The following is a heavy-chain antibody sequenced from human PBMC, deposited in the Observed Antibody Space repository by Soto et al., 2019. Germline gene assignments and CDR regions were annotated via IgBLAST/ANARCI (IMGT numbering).Heavy chain of an antibody. CDR1: GVTFSYYW. J-gene: IGHJ3*01. CDR3: ARGDRGAFV. Sequence: EVQLVESGGGLVQPGESLRLSCAASGVTFSYYWMHWVRQAPGKGLVWVSRIHSDGSSTTYADSVKGRFTISRDNARNTVYLQMNSLRVEDTAVYYCARGDRGAFVWGQGTVVTVSS. V-gene: IGHV3-74*01. CDR2: IHSDGSST. D-gene: IGHD1-26*01.